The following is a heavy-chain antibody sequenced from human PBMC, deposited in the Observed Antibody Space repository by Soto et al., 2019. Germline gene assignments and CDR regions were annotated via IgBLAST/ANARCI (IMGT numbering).Heavy chain of an antibody. Sequence: ASVKVSCKTSGYDFTRYFIHWVRQAPGQGLEWMVKVNPTGGSPTFGQKFQGRVTVTTDTSTSTVYMDLSSLRSDDTAVYYCSRDLSPYWGQGTLVTVSS. V-gene: IGHV1-46*03. CDR3: SRDLSPY. J-gene: IGHJ4*02. CDR2: VNPTGGSP. CDR1: GYDFTRYF. D-gene: IGHD3-16*02.